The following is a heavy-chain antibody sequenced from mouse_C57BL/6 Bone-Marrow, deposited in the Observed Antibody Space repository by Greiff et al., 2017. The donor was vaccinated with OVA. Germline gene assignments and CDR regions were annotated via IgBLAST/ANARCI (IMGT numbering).Heavy chain of an antibody. Sequence: VQLVESGPGLVQPSQSLSITCTVSGFSLTSYGVHWVRQPPGKGLEWLGVIWSGGSTDYNAAFISRLSISKDNSKSQVFFKMNSLQADDTAIYYCAKNQVYDGYPGAMDYWGQGTSVTVSS. CDR1: GFSLTSYG. V-gene: IGHV2-4*01. J-gene: IGHJ4*01. D-gene: IGHD2-3*01. CDR2: IWSGGST. CDR3: AKNQVYDGYPGAMDY.